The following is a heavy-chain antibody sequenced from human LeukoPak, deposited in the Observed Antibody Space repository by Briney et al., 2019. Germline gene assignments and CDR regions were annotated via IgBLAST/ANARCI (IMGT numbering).Heavy chain of an antibody. CDR2: ISYDGSNK. D-gene: IGHD4-17*01. J-gene: IGHJ5*02. Sequence: GGSLRLSCAASGFTVSSNYMSWVRQAPGKGLEWVAVISYDGSNKYYADSVKGRFTISRDNSKNTLYLQMNSLRAEDTAVYYSSVYGDYLTAWGQGTLVTVSS. CDR1: GFTVSSNY. V-gene: IGHV3-30-3*01. CDR3: SVYGDYLTA.